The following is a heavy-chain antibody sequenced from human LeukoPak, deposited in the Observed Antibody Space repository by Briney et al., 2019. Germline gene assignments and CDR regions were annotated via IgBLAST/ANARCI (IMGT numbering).Heavy chain of an antibody. Sequence: PSETPSLTCTVSGGSISSSGYYWGWIRQPPGKGLEWIGSIYYSGSTYYNPSLKSRVTISVDTSKNQFSLELSFVTAADTAVYYCASPINYVILTGYLTTFDYWGQGILVTVSS. CDR3: ASPINYVILTGYLTTFDY. CDR2: IYYSGST. D-gene: IGHD3-9*01. V-gene: IGHV4-39*01. CDR1: GGSISSSGYY. J-gene: IGHJ4*02.